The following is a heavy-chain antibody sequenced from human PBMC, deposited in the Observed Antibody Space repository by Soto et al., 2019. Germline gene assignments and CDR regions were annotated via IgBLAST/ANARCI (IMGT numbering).Heavy chain of an antibody. V-gene: IGHV3-23*01. Sequence: EAQLLESGGGLVQPGGSLRLSCAASGFTFSTYAMSWVRQAPGKGLDWVSSISSSGDSTKYADSVKGRFTISRDNSKNTLYLQMNNLRAADTAIYYCAKNGYCSGTICYAPFDPWGQGTLVTVSS. J-gene: IGHJ5*02. CDR3: AKNGYCSGTICYAPFDP. CDR1: GFTFSTYA. D-gene: IGHD2-2*01. CDR2: ISSSGDST.